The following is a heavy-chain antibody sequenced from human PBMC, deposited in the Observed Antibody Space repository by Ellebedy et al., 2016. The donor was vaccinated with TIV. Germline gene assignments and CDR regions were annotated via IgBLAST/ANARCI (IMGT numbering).Heavy chain of an antibody. V-gene: IGHV3-23*01. Sequence: GESLKISCAASGFSFSSYAMTWVRQAPGKGLQWVSTITGSGDDTFYADSVKGRFTISRDNSKNTLYLQLNSLRADDTAVYYCAKWGLGSDDDWGQGTLVTVSS. CDR1: GFSFSSYA. J-gene: IGHJ4*02. CDR2: ITGSGDDT. D-gene: IGHD2-21*02. CDR3: AKWGLGSDDD.